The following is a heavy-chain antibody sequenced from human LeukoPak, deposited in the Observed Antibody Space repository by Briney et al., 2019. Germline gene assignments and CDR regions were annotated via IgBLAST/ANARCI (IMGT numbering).Heavy chain of an antibody. D-gene: IGHD1-26*01. CDR2: IYYSGST. V-gene: IGHV4-39*01. J-gene: IGHJ4*02. Sequence: SETLSLTCAVSGASISGSGYYWGWIRQPPGKGLEWIGNIYYSGSTYYNASLQSRVTISIDTSKNQFSLRLNSVTAADTAMYYCAKSGGYGLIDYWGQGTLVTVSS. CDR3: AKSGGYGLIDY. CDR1: GASISGSGYY.